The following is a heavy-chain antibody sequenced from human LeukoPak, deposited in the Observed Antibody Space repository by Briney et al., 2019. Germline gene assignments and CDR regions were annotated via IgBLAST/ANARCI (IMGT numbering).Heavy chain of an antibody. J-gene: IGHJ4*02. CDR1: GYTFTSYY. V-gene: IGHV1-46*01. CDR2: ISLSGGST. Sequence: ASVKVSCKASGYTFTSYYMHWVRQAPGQGLEWMGMISLSGGSTSYAQKFQGRVTMTRDTSASTVYMELSSLRSDDTAVYYCAREQVVGTYYFDYWGQGTLVTVSS. CDR3: AREQVVGTYYFDY. D-gene: IGHD6-6*01.